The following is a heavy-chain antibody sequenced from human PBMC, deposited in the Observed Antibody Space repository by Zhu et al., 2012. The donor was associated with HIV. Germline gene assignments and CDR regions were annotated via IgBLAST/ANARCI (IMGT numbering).Heavy chain of an antibody. CDR2: IYHSGST. Sequence: QVQLQESGPGLVKPSETLSLTCAVSGYSISSGYYWGWIRQPPGKGLEWIGSIYHSGSTYYNPSLKSRVTISVDTSKNQFSLKLSSVTAADTAVYYCARGRYYGSGSYYKANRYFDYWGQGTLVTVSS. D-gene: IGHD3-10*01. CDR3: ARGRYYGSGSYYKANRYFDY. CDR1: GYSISSGYY. V-gene: IGHV4-38-2*01. J-gene: IGHJ4*02.